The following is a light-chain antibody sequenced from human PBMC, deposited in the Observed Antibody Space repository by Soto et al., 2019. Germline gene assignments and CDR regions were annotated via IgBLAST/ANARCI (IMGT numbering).Light chain of an antibody. J-gene: IGKJ2*01. CDR2: KAS. CDR3: QQSNSYPYT. Sequence: DIPMTQSPSTLSASVGDSVTITCRASQSISTWLAWYQQKPGKAPKLLIYKASSLESGVPSRFSGSGSGTEVTLTISSLQPDDFATYYCQQSNSYPYTFGQGTKLE. V-gene: IGKV1-5*03. CDR1: QSISTW.